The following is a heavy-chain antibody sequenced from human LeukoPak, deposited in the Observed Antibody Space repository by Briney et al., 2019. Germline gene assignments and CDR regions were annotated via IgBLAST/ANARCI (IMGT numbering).Heavy chain of an antibody. CDR1: GYSFSSYS. J-gene: IGHJ5*02. V-gene: IGHV1-18*01. CDR3: ARHRSRMVRGGDWFDP. D-gene: IGHD3-10*01. CDR2: ISAYSGNT. Sequence: ASVKVSCKASGYSFSSYSISWVRQAPGQGLEWMGWISAYSGNTNYAHKLQGRVTMTTDKSTSTDYMELRSLRSDDTAVYYCARHRSRMVRGGDWFDPWGQGTLVTVSS.